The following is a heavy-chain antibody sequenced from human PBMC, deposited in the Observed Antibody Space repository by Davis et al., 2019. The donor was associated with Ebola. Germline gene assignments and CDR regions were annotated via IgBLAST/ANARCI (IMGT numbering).Heavy chain of an antibody. V-gene: IGHV5-10-1*01. CDR3: ASSYFDWLLPRTDYYYYMDV. CDR1: GYSFTSYW. D-gene: IGHD3-9*01. Sequence: KVSCKGSGYSFTSYWISWVRQMPGKGLEWTGRIDPSDSYTNYSPSFQGHVTISADKSISTAYLQWSSLKASDTAMYYCASSYFDWLLPRTDYYYYMDVWGKGTTVTVSS. CDR2: IDPSDSYT. J-gene: IGHJ6*03.